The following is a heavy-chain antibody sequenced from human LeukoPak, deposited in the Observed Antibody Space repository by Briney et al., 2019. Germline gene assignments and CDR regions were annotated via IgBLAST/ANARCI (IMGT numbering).Heavy chain of an antibody. CDR2: TNTHGTSA. Sequence: GGSLRLSCAASGFTFNNCWMHWVRQAPGKGLVWVARTNTHGTSANYADSVKGRFIISRDNANNTLYLQMNGLRDEDTGVYYALAGYYYYYMDVWGKGTTVTVSS. D-gene: IGHD6-13*01. CDR3: LAGYYYYYMDV. V-gene: IGHV3-74*01. CDR1: GFTFNNCW. J-gene: IGHJ6*03.